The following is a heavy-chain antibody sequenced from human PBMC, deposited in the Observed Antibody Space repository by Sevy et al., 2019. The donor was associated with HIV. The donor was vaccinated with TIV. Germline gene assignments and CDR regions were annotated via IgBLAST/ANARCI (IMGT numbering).Heavy chain of an antibody. CDR1: GFTFSSYG. D-gene: IGHD3-22*01. V-gene: IGHV3-30*18. J-gene: IGHJ4*02. CDR2: ISYDGSNK. CDR3: AKSEYYYDSSGPARGLNFDY. Sequence: GGSLRLSCAASGFTFSSYGMHWVRQAPGKGLEWVAVISYDGSNKYYADSVKGRFTISRENSKNRLYLQMNSLRDEDTAVDYCAKSEYYYDSSGPARGLNFDYWGQGTLVTVSS.